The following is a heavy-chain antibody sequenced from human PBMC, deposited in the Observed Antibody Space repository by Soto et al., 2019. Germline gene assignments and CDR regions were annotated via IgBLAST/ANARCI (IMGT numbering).Heavy chain of an antibody. D-gene: IGHD2-2*01. Sequence: QVQLVESGGGVVQPGRSLRLSCAASGFTFSSYGMHWVRQAPGKGLEWVAVISYDGSNKYYADSVKGRFTISRDNSKNKLYLQMNSRRAEDTAVYYCAKSGGYCSSTSCRKYYYYYYGMDVWGQGTTVTVSS. J-gene: IGHJ6*02. CDR1: GFTFSSYG. CDR3: AKSGGYCSSTSCRKYYYYYYGMDV. CDR2: ISYDGSNK. V-gene: IGHV3-30*18.